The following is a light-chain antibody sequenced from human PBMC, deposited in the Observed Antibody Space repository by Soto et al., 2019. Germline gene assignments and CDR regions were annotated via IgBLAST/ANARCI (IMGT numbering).Light chain of an antibody. CDR1: QSISSY. Sequence: DIQMTQSPSSLSASVGDRVTITCRASQSISSYLNWYQQKPGKAPKLLIYAASSLQSGVPSRFSASRSGTDFTLTISSLQPEDFATYYCQQSYTTWTFGEGTKVAIK. V-gene: IGKV1-39*01. CDR2: AAS. J-gene: IGKJ1*01. CDR3: QQSYTTWT.